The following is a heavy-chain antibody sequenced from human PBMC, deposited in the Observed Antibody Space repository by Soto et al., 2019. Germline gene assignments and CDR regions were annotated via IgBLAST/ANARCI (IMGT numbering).Heavy chain of an antibody. D-gene: IGHD2-2*02. Sequence: GSLRLSCAASGFTFSSYEMNWVRQAPGKGLEWVSYISSSGSTIYYADSVKGRFTISRDNAKNSLYLQMNSLRAEDTAVYYCARAGYCSSTSCYIIYYYYGMDVWGQGTTVTV. CDR3: ARAGYCSSTSCYIIYYYYGMDV. CDR1: GFTFSSYE. J-gene: IGHJ6*02. V-gene: IGHV3-48*03. CDR2: ISSSGSTI.